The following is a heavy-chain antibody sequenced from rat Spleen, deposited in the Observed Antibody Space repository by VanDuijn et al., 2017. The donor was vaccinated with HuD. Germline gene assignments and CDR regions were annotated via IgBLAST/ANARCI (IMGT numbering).Heavy chain of an antibody. CDR3: ARLYSTYINGDVMDA. Sequence: EVQLVESGGGLVHPGRSMKLSCAASGFTFSNYDMAWVRQAPKKGLEWVATISYDGSSTNYRDSVKGRFTNSRDNAKSTLDSQMDSLRSEDTATYYCARLYSTYINGDVMDAWGQGASVTVSS. D-gene: IGHD1-2*01. V-gene: IGHV5-7*01. CDR1: GFTFSNYD. CDR2: ISYDGSST. J-gene: IGHJ4*01.